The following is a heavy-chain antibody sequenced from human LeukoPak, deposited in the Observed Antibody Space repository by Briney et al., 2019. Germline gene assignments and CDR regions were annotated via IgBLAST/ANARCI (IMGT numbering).Heavy chain of an antibody. CDR2: IFNDGST. J-gene: IGHJ4*02. CDR3: ARESYCSNGVCSPGNFDF. D-gene: IGHD2-8*01. Sequence: SETLSLTCTVSGGSISSYYWSWVRQPPGKGLQWIGYIFNDGSTSYNPSLQSRVIISVDTSKNHFSLKLTSLTAADTAVYYCARESYCSNGVCSPGNFDFWGQGTLVTVSS. V-gene: IGHV4-59*12. CDR1: GGSISSYY.